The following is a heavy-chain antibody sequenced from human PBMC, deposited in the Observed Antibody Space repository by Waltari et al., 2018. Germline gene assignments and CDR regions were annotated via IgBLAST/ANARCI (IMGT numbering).Heavy chain of an antibody. CDR1: GFPFSSYW. Sequence: DVPLVESGGGLVQPGGSLRPSCVGCGFPFSSYWMHWVRRVPGKGLTWVSHINSDGTGTTYADSVKGRFTVSRDNAKSTLFLQMTSLRAEDTAVYFCVRDDPGYGLDVWGQGTTVTVSS. V-gene: IGHV3-74*03. CDR2: INSDGTGT. D-gene: IGHD7-27*01. J-gene: IGHJ6*02. CDR3: VRDDPGYGLDV.